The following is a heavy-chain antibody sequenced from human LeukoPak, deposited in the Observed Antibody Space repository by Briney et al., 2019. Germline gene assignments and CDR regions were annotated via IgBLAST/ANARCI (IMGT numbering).Heavy chain of an antibody. CDR2: INPKSGAA. CDR3: ARGAEAETSPLDF. J-gene: IGHJ4*02. CDR1: GYIFSDYY. D-gene: IGHD6-13*01. Sequence: ASVKVSCKASGYIFSDYYMHWVRQAPGQGLEWLGWINPKSGAADYAQQFRGRVTMTRDTSINTDYMEMKRVTSDDTAVYYCARGAEAETSPLDFWGQGTLVIVS. V-gene: IGHV1-2*02.